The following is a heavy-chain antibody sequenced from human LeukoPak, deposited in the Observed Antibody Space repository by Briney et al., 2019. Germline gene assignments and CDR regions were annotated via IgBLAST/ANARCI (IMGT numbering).Heavy chain of an antibody. V-gene: IGHV3-23*01. CDR3: ARDQYLDC. CDR2: ISGSDGST. J-gene: IGHJ4*02. Sequence: GGSLRLSCAASGFTFSSYAMSWVRQAPGKGLEWVSLISGSDGSTYYADSVKGRFTISRDNAKNFLYLQMNSLRADDTAVYYCARDQYLDCRGQGTLITVSS. CDR1: GFTFSSYA.